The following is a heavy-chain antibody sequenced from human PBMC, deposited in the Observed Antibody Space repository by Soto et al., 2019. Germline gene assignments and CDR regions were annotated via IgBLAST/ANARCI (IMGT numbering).Heavy chain of an antibody. Sequence: SETLSLTCAVYGGSFSGYYWSWIRQPPGKGLEWIGEINHSGSTNYNPSLKSRVTISVDTSKNQFSLKLSSVTAADTAVYYCARGGGSVPNWFDPWGQGTLVTVSS. CDR2: INHSGST. J-gene: IGHJ5*02. CDR1: GGSFSGYY. V-gene: IGHV4-34*01. CDR3: ARGGGSVPNWFDP. D-gene: IGHD3-10*01.